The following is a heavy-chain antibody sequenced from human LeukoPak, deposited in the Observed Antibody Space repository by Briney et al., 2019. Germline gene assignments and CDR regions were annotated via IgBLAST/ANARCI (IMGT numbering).Heavy chain of an antibody. Sequence: PGGSLRLSCAASGFTFTSAWMSWVRQAPGKGLEWVGRIKGKTAAGAPDYVASVKGRFTISRDDSKNTPFLQMNSLKTEDTAVYYCITGDYDFWSGFYSPNHYFDYWSQGTLVTVSS. CDR3: ITGDYDFWSGFYSPNHYFDY. J-gene: IGHJ4*02. V-gene: IGHV3-15*01. CDR1: GFTFTSAW. CDR2: IKGKTAAGAP. D-gene: IGHD3-3*01.